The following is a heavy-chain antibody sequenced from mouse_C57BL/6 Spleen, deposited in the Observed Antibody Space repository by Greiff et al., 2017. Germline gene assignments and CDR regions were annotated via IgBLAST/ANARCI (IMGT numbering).Heavy chain of an antibody. Sequence: QVQLKESGAELVKPGASVKLSCKASGYTFTSYWMHWVKQRPGQGLEWIGMIHPNSGSTNYNEKFKSKATLTVDKSSSTAYMQLSSLTSEDSAVYYCATAYYSNYNAMDYWGQGTSVTVSS. CDR1: GYTFTSYW. V-gene: IGHV1-64*01. CDR3: ATAYYSNYNAMDY. D-gene: IGHD2-5*01. CDR2: IHPNSGST. J-gene: IGHJ4*01.